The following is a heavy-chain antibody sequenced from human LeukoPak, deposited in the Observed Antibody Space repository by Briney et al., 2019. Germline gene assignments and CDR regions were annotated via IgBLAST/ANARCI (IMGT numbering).Heavy chain of an antibody. J-gene: IGHJ4*02. CDR2: IDPSSTYI. CDR1: GFTFRSYS. D-gene: IGHD5-24*01. Sequence: GGSLRLSCAASGFTFRSYSMNWVRQAPGKGLEWVSAIDPSSTYIYYADSVKGRFTISRDNSKNTLYLQMNSLRAEDTAMYYCAQTPSRDGYNQGYFDYWGQGTLVTVSS. CDR3: AQTPSRDGYNQGYFDY. V-gene: IGHV3-21*01.